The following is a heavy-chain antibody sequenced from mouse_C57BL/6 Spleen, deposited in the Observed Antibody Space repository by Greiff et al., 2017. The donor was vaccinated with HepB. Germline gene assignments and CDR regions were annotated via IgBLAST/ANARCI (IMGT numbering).Heavy chain of an antibody. D-gene: IGHD1-1*01. CDR2: IDPETGGT. CDR1: GYTFTDYE. CDR3: TNIYYYGRYAMDY. Sequence: QVQLQQSGAELVRPGASVTLSCKASGYTFTDYEMHWVKQTPVQGLEWIGAIDPETGGTAYNQKFKGKAILTADKSSSTAYMELRSLTSEDSAVYYCTNIYYYGRYAMDYWGQGTSVTVSS. V-gene: IGHV1-15*01. J-gene: IGHJ4*01.